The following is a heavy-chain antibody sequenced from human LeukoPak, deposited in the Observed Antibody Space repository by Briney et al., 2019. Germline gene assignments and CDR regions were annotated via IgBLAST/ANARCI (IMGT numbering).Heavy chain of an antibody. V-gene: IGHV3-30*18. Sequence: PGGSLRLSCAACGFTFGSYGMHWVRQAPGKGLKWVAVISYDGSNKYYADSVKGRFTISRDNSKNTLYLQMNSLRAEDTAVYYCAKEGEATAMVTTRDFRGYFDYWGQGTLVTVSS. J-gene: IGHJ4*02. CDR1: GFTFGSYG. D-gene: IGHD5-18*01. CDR2: ISYDGSNK. CDR3: AKEGEATAMVTTRDFRGYFDY.